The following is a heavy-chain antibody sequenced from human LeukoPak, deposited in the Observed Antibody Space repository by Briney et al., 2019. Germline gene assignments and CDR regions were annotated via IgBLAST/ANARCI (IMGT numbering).Heavy chain of an antibody. CDR2: ISGSGGST. V-gene: IGHV3-23*01. CDR3: AKDPVGYYGMDV. Sequence: GGSLRLSCAASGFTFSSYAMSWVGQAPGKGLEWVSAISGSGGSTYYADSVKGRFTISRDNSKNTLYLQMNSLRAEDTAVYYCAKDPVGYYGMDVWGQGTTVTVSS. J-gene: IGHJ6*02. CDR1: GFTFSSYA. D-gene: IGHD3-10*01.